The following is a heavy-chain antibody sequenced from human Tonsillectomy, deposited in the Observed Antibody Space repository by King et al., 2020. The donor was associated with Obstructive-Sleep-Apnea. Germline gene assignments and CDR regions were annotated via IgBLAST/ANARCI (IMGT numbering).Heavy chain of an antibody. J-gene: IGHJ4*02. CDR1: GYSISSSNW. D-gene: IGHD3-22*01. Sequence: QVQLQESGPGLVKPSDTLSLTCAVSGYSISSSNWWGWIRQPPGKGLEWIGYIYYSGSTYYNPSLKSRVTMSVDTSKNQFSLKLSSVTAVDTAVYYCARRRDYYDSSGEASPVFDYWGQGTLVTVSS. CDR2: IYYSGST. CDR3: ARRRDYYDSSGEASPVFDY. V-gene: IGHV4-28*01.